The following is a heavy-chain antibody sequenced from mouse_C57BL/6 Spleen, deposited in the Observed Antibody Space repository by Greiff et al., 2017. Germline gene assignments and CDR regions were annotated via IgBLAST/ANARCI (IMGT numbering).Heavy chain of an antibody. D-gene: IGHD1-1*01. J-gene: IGHJ2*01. CDR2: IDPANGNT. Sequence: VQLQQSVAELVRPGASVKLSCTASGFNIKNTYMHWVKQRPEQGLAWIGRIDPANGNTKYAPKFQGKATITADTSSNTAYLQLSSLTSEDTAIYYCARQDYYGSSPGNFDYWGQGTTLTVSS. CDR3: ARQDYYGSSPGNFDY. CDR1: GFNIKNTY. V-gene: IGHV14-3*01.